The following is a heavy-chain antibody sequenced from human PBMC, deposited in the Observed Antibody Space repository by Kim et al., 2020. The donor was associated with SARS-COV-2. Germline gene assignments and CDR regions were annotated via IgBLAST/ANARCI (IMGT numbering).Heavy chain of an antibody. V-gene: IGHV3-11*05. CDR1: GFTFSDYY. D-gene: IGHD1-26*01. CDR3: AREIRVGATRYFQH. CDR2: ISSSSSYT. J-gene: IGHJ1*01. Sequence: GGSLRLSCAASGFTFSDYYMSWIRQAPGKGLEWVSYISSSSSYTNYADSVKGRFTISRDNAKNSPYLQMNSLRAEDTAVYYCAREIRVGATRYFQHWGQGTLVTVSS.